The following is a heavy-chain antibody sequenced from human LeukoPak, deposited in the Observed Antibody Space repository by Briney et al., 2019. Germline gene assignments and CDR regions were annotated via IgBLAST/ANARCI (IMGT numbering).Heavy chain of an antibody. D-gene: IGHD6-19*01. CDR2: ISYDGSNK. CDR3: ATPDDGSKDIAVAGPFDY. Sequence: HAGGSLRLSCAASGFTFSSYAMHWVRQAPGKGLEWVAAISYDGSNKYYADSVKGRFTISRDNSKNTLYLQMNSLRAEDTAVYYCATPDDGSKDIAVAGPFDYWGQGTLVTVSS. V-gene: IGHV3-30-3*01. J-gene: IGHJ4*02. CDR1: GFTFSSYA.